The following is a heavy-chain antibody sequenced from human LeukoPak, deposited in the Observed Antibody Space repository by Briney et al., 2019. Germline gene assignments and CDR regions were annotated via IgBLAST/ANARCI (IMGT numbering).Heavy chain of an antibody. CDR2: IYYSGST. CDR3: ARHVGSSSFFDY. Sequence: SETLSLTCTVSGGSVSSSGDYWGWIRQPPGKGLEWIGSIYYSGSTYYNPSLRGRVTISVDTSKNQFSLKLSSVSAADTAVFYCARHVGSSSFFDYWGQGTLVTVSS. CDR1: GGSVSSSGDY. D-gene: IGHD6-13*01. J-gene: IGHJ4*02. V-gene: IGHV4-39*01.